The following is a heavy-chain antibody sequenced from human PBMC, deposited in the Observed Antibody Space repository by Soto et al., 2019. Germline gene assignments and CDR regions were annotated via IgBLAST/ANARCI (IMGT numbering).Heavy chain of an antibody. Sequence: SETLSLTCAVYGGSFSGYYWSWTRQPPGKGLEWIGYIYYSGSTYYNPSLKSPVTISLDTSKNQFSLKLSSVTAADTAVYYCARGLRSIAAGPDAFDIWGQGTMVTVSS. CDR1: GGSFSGYY. J-gene: IGHJ3*02. CDR3: ARGLRSIAAGPDAFDI. CDR2: IYYSGST. D-gene: IGHD6-6*01. V-gene: IGHV4-59*04.